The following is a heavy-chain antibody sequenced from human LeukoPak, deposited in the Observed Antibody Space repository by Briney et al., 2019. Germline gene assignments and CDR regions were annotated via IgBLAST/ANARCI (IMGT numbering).Heavy chain of an antibody. V-gene: IGHV3-30*02. Sequence: PGGSLTLSCAASGFSFRNYGMHWVRQSPGKGLEWVAFIRYDGWNKYYADSVKGRLTVSRDNSKDTVNLQMNSLKVEDTAVYYCAKGGSAVVTLNFDYYMDVWGKGTTVTVSS. J-gene: IGHJ6*03. CDR2: IRYDGWNK. CDR3: AKGGSAVVTLNFDYYMDV. CDR1: GFSFRNYG. D-gene: IGHD2-21*02.